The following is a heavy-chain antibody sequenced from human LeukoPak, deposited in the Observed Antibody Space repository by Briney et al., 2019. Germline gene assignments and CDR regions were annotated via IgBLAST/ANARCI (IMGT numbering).Heavy chain of an antibody. D-gene: IGHD4/OR15-4a*01. V-gene: IGHV3-74*01. J-gene: IGHJ3*01. Sequence: GGSLRLSCAASGFTFSSYWMHWVRQAPGKGLVWVSRSNSDGSTTNYADSVKSRFTISIDNARNTLFLQMNSLRAEDTAVYYCARANLGAFDVWGQGTMVTVSS. CDR2: SNSDGSTT. CDR3: ARANLGAFDV. CDR1: GFTFSSYW.